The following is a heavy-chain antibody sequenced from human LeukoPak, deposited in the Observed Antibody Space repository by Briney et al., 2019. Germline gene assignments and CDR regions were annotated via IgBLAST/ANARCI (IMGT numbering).Heavy chain of an antibody. CDR2: ISGSGGST. V-gene: IGHV3-23*01. Sequence: PGGSLRLSCAASGFTFSSYGMSWVRQAPGKGLEWVSAISGSGGSTYYADSVKGRFTISRDNAKNSLYLQMNSLRAEDTAVYYCARARGVAYYYYMDVWGKGTTVTVSS. J-gene: IGHJ6*03. D-gene: IGHD2-15*01. CDR1: GFTFSSYG. CDR3: ARARGVAYYYYMDV.